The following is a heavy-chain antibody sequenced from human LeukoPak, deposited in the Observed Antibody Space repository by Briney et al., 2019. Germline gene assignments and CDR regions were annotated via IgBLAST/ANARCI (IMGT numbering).Heavy chain of an antibody. CDR2: ISYDGSNK. CDR1: GFTFSSYA. J-gene: IGHJ4*02. V-gene: IGHV3-30-3*01. Sequence: PGRSLRLSCAASGFTFSSYAMHWVRQAPGKGLEWVAVISYDGSNKYYADSVKGRFTISRDNAENSLYLQMNSLKAEDTAVYYCATSRVFDYWGQGALVIVSS. CDR3: ATSRVFDY.